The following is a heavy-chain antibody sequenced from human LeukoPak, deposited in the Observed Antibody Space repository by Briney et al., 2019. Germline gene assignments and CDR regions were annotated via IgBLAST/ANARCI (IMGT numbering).Heavy chain of an antibody. J-gene: IGHJ4*02. Sequence: ASVKVSCKASGYTSTSYAMHWVRQAPGQRLEWMGWINAGNGNTKYSQKFQGRVTITRDTSASTAYMELSSLRSEDTAVYYCARGGTVNYFDYWGQGTLVTVSS. V-gene: IGHV1-3*01. CDR2: INAGNGNT. D-gene: IGHD4-17*01. CDR1: GYTSTSYA. CDR3: ARGGTVNYFDY.